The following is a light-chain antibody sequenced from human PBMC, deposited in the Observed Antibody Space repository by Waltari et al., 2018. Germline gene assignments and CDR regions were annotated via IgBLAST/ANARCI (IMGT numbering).Light chain of an antibody. CDR3: SSYTSSSTVV. CDR1: SRDVGGYNY. V-gene: IGLV2-14*01. J-gene: IGLJ2*01. CDR2: DVS. Sequence: QSALTQPASVSGSPGQSITISCTGTSRDVGGYNYVSWYQQHPGKAPKLMIYDVSKRPSGVSNRFSGSKSGNTASLTISGLQAEDEADYHCSSYTSSSTVVFGGGTKLTVL.